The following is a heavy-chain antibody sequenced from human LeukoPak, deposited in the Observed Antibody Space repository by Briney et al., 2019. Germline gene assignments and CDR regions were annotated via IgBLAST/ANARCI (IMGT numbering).Heavy chain of an antibody. V-gene: IGHV3-33*01. CDR1: GFTFSSYG. D-gene: IGHD3-10*02. CDR3: ARPRLFRGVFDD. Sequence: GGSLRLSCAASGFTFSSYGMDWVRQAPGKGLEWVAVIGYDGSEKHYADSVKGRFSISRDNSKNTLFLQMNSLRVEDTAVYFCARPRLFRGVFDDWGQGTVVTVSS. J-gene: IGHJ3*01. CDR2: IGYDGSEK.